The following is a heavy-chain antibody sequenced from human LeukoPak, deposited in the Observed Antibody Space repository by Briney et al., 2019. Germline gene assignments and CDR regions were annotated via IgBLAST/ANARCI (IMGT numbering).Heavy chain of an antibody. CDR2: MNPNSGNT. J-gene: IGHJ6*03. CDR3: ARVGLATIRGYLDYYYYMDV. CDR1: GYTFTSYD. V-gene: IGHV1-8*03. Sequence: GASVKVSCKASGYTFTSYDINWVRQATGQGLEWMGWMNPNSGNTGCAQKFQGRVTITRNTSISTAYMELSSLRSEDTAVYYCARVGLATIRGYLDYYYYMDVWGKGTTVTVSS. D-gene: IGHD5-24*01.